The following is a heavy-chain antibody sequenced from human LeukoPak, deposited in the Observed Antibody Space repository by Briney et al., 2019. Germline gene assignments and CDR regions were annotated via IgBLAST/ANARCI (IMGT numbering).Heavy chain of an antibody. J-gene: IGHJ4*02. Sequence: GGSLRLSCAASGFTFSDYYMSWIRQAPGKGLEWVSYISSSGSTIYYADSVKGRFTISRDNAKKSLYLQMSSLRAEDTAVYYCATIPGYSSGWFDYWGQGTLVTVSS. CDR1: GFTFSDYY. D-gene: IGHD6-19*01. V-gene: IGHV3-11*01. CDR2: ISSSGSTI. CDR3: ATIPGYSSGWFDY.